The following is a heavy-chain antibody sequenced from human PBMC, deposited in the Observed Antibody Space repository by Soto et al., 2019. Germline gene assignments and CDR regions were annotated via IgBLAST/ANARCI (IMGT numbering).Heavy chain of an antibody. V-gene: IGHV4-31*03. CDR2: IYYSGST. CDR1: GGSISSGGYY. J-gene: IGHJ6*02. CDR3: ARAPAGLLWFGELLYSYYGMDV. Sequence: SETLSLTCTVSGGSISSGGYYWSWIRQHPGKGLEWIGYIYYSGSTYYNPSLKSRVTISVDTSKNQFSLKLSSVTAADTAVYYCARAPAGLLWFGELLYSYYGMDVWGQGTTVTVSS. D-gene: IGHD3-10*01.